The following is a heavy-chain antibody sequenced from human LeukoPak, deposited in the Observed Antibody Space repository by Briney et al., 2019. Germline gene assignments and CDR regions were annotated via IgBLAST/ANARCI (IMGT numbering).Heavy chain of an antibody. V-gene: IGHV4-39*07. J-gene: IGHJ6*03. CDR2: IYYSGST. CDR1: GGSISSSSYY. CDR3: ARGPMITFGGARYYYYYYMDV. Sequence: PSETLSLTCTVSGGSISSSSYYWGWIRQPPGKGLEWIGSIYYSGSTYYNPSLKGRVTISVDTSKNQFSLKLSSVTAADTAVYYCARGPMITFGGARYYYYYYMDVWGKGTTVTVSS. D-gene: IGHD3-16*01.